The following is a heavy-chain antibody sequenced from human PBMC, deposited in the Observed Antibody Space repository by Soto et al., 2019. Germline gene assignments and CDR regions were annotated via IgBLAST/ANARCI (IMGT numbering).Heavy chain of an antibody. CDR3: ARSYYYDSSGSGLKGWFDP. Sequence: SVKVSCKASGGTFSSYAISWVRQAPGQGLEWMGGIIPIIGTANYAQKFQGRVTITADESTSTAYMELSSLRSEDTAVYYCARSYYYDSSGSGLKGWFDPWGQGTLVTVSS. J-gene: IGHJ5*02. V-gene: IGHV1-69*13. D-gene: IGHD3-22*01. CDR1: GGTFSSYA. CDR2: IIPIIGTA.